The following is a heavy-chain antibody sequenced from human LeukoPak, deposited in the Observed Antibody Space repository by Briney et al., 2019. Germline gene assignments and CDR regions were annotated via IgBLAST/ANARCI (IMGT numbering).Heavy chain of an antibody. V-gene: IGHV3-30*02. J-gene: IGHJ4*02. CDR1: GFTFSNYG. Sequence: GGSLRLSCAASGFTFSNYGMHWVRQAPGKGLEWVAFIAYDGSNKYYADSVKGRFTISRDNSKNTLYLQMNSLRAEDTAVYYCAKPGAYYYYGSGSYWDYWGQGTLVTVSS. D-gene: IGHD3-10*01. CDR3: AKPGAYYYYGSGSYWDY. CDR2: IAYDGSNK.